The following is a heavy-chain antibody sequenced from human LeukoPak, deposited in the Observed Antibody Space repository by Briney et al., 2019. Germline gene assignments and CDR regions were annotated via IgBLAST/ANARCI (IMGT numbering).Heavy chain of an antibody. Sequence: PGGSLRLSCVASGFTFSTYGMTWVRQAPGKGLEWVSGISGSGGSTYYADSVKGRFTISRDNSRNTLYLQMNSLRAEDTAVYYCAKDMWTLAVAGTGPGVTSDYWGQGTLVTVSS. V-gene: IGHV3-23*01. D-gene: IGHD6-19*01. J-gene: IGHJ4*02. CDR2: ISGSGGST. CDR3: AKDMWTLAVAGTGPGVTSDY. CDR1: GFTFSTYG.